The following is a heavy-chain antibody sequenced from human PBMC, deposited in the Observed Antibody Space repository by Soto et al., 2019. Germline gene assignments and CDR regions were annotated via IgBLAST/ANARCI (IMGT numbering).Heavy chain of an antibody. CDR1: GFTFSSYW. CDR2: INSDGSST. D-gene: IGHD2-2*02. J-gene: IGHJ6*02. CDR3: ASLSAELYCRSTSCYSGRSYGMDV. Sequence: PGGSLRLSCAASGFTFSSYWMHWFRQAPGKGLVWVSRINSDGSSTSYADSVKGRFTISRDNAKNTLYLQMNSLRAEDTAVYYCASLSAELYCRSTSCYSGRSYGMDVWGQGTTVTVSS. V-gene: IGHV3-74*01.